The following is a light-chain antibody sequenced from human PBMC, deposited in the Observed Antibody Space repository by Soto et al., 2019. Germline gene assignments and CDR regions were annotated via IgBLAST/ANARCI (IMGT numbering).Light chain of an antibody. CDR1: NSNIGAGYD. J-gene: IGLJ1*01. Sequence: SVLTQPPSVSGAPGQRVSISCAGSNSNIGAGYDVHWYQQLPGTAPKLLIYDNNNRPSGVPDRFSGSKSGISASLAITGLQAEDEADYYCQSYDNNLSGRVFGTGTKVTVL. CDR2: DNN. CDR3: QSYDNNLSGRV. V-gene: IGLV1-40*01.